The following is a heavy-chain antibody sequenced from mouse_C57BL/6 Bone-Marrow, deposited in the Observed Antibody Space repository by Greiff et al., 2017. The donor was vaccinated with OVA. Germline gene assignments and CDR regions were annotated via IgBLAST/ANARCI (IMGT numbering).Heavy chain of an antibody. CDR1: GFTFSNYW. D-gene: IGHD2-4*01. CDR2: IRLKSDNYAT. CDR3: TEIIYYDYDGRGYYFDY. J-gene: IGHJ2*01. Sequence: EVKVEESGGGLVQPGGSMKLSCVASGFTFSNYWMNWVRQSPEKGLEWVAQIRLKSDNYATHYAESVKGRFTISRDDSKSSVYLQMNNLRAEDTGIYYCTEIIYYDYDGRGYYFDYWGQGTTLTVSS. V-gene: IGHV6-3*01.